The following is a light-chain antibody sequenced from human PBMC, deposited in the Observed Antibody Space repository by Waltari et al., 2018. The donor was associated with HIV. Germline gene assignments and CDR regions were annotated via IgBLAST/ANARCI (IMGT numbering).Light chain of an antibody. CDR3: MLFFRTSYL. CDR2: SST. V-gene: IGLV7-43*01. Sequence: QTVVTQEPSLTVSPGGTITLTCSSATGPAGDGHYVNWFQQKPGQPPRPLIYSSTRRHPSTPGRFSGSLVGDRAALTLSNVWPEDQADYYCMLFFRTSYLFGGGTKLTVL. CDR1: TGPAGDGHY. J-gene: IGLJ2*01.